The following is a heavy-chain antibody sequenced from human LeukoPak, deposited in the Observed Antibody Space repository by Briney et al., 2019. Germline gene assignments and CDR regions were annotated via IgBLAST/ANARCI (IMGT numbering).Heavy chain of an antibody. J-gene: IGHJ3*02. CDR2: ISYDGVNK. CDR1: GFTFSNYA. V-gene: IGHV3-30-3*01. CDR3: ARAGDYYDSSGYWGNACDI. D-gene: IGHD3-22*01. Sequence: GGSLRLSCAASGFTFSNYALHWVRQAPGKGLEWVAVISYDGVNKYYANSVKGRFTISRDNSKNTLYLQMNSLRAEDTAVYYCARAGDYYDSSGYWGNACDIWGQGTKVTVSS.